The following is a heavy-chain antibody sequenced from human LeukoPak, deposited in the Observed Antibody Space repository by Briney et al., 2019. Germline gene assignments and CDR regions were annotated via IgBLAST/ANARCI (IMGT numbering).Heavy chain of an antibody. CDR2: ISAYNGNT. Sequence: GASVKVSCKASGYTFTSYGISWVRQAPGQGLEWMGWISAYNGNTNYAQKLQGRVTMTTDTSTSTAYMELRSLRSDDTAVYYCAREGIDYDILTGYYRYYFDYWGQGTPVTVSS. D-gene: IGHD3-9*01. V-gene: IGHV1-18*01. CDR3: AREGIDYDILTGYYRYYFDY. J-gene: IGHJ4*02. CDR1: GYTFTSYG.